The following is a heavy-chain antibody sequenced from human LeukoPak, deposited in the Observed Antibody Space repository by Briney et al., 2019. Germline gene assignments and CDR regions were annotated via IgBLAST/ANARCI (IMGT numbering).Heavy chain of an antibody. J-gene: IGHJ4*02. CDR1: GGSFSGYY. V-gene: IGHV4-34*01. Sequence: PSETLSLTCAVYGGSFSGYYWSWIRQPPGKGLEWIGEINHSGSTNYNPPLKSRVTISVDTSKNQFSLKLSSVTAADTAVYYCARGRVYVWGSYRTAFDYWGQGTLVTVSS. CDR3: ARGRVYVWGSYRTAFDY. D-gene: IGHD3-16*02. CDR2: INHSGST.